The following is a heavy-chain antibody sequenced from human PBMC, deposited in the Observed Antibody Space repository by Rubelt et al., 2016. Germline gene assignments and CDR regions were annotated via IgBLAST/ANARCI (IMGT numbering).Heavy chain of an antibody. CDR1: GLNFSNYW. J-gene: IGHJ4*02. D-gene: IGHD1-26*01. CDR2: MKYDGGEK. V-gene: IGHV3-7*01. CDR3: VREEGGSYYNY. Sequence: EVQLVESGGGLVQPGGSLRLSCVASGLNFSNYWMSWVRQAPGKGLEWVANMKYDGGEKYYVGSVTGRFTISRDNPRNSLYLKMNSLRAEDTAVYYCVREEGGSYYNYWGQGILVTVSS.